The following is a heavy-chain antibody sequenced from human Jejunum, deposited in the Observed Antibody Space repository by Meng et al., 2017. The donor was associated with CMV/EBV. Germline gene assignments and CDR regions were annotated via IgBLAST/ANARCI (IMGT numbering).Heavy chain of an antibody. D-gene: IGHD2-21*01. CDR2: INQGGNRK. J-gene: IGHJ4*02. Sequence: VGYWGRVVLLWCSWSLICDASGFTFSGHWMTCVRQAPGKWPEWVANINQGGNRKYYVDSVKGRFTISRDNARNSVYLQLDSLRTEDTAVYYCVRDPDSIDGVSFDFWGQGTLVTVSS. CDR1: GFTFSGHW. V-gene: IGHV3-7*04. CDR3: VRDPDSIDGVSFDF.